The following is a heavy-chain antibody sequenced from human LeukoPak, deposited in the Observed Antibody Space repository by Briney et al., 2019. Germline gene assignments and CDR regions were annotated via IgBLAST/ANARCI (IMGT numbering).Heavy chain of an antibody. J-gene: IGHJ6*03. CDR2: ISWDGGST. CDR1: GFTFDDYT. D-gene: IGHD5-12*01. V-gene: IGHV3-43*01. CDR3: ARANSGYPEAYYYYYYMDV. Sequence: PGGSLRLSCAASGFTFDDYTMHWVRQAPGKGLEWVSLISWDGGSTYYADSVKGRFTISRDNSKNSLYLQMNSLRVEDTAVYYCARANSGYPEAYYYYYYMDVWGKGTTVTISS.